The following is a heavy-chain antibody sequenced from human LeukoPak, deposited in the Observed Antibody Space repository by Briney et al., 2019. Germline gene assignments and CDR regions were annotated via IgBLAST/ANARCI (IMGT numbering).Heavy chain of an antibody. CDR1: GFTFSSYA. CDR3: AKDSKWERPQATPDY. J-gene: IGHJ4*02. V-gene: IGHV3-30-3*01. Sequence: QPGGSLRLSCAACGFTFSSYAMHWVRQAPGKGLEWVAVISYDGSNKYYADSVKGRFTISRDNSKNTLYLQMNSLRAEDTAVYYCAKDSKWERPQATPDYWGQGTLVTVSS. CDR2: ISYDGSNK. D-gene: IGHD1-26*01.